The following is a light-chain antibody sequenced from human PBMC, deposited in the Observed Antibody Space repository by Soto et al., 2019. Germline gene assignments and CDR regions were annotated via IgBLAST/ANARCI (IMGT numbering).Light chain of an antibody. CDR3: QQYGSSRT. CDR2: DAS. V-gene: IGKV1-33*01. Sequence: DIQMTQSPSSLSASVGDRVTITFQASQDISNYLNWYQQKPGKAPKLLIYDASNLETGVPARFSGSGSGTDFTLTISRLEPEDFAVYYCQQYGSSRTFGQGTKVDIK. J-gene: IGKJ1*01. CDR1: QDISNY.